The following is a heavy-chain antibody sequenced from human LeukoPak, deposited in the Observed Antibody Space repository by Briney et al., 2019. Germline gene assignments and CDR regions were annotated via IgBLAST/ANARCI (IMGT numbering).Heavy chain of an antibody. CDR1: GYTFTGYY. V-gene: IGHV1-2*02. J-gene: IGHJ4*02. CDR2: INPNSGGT. CDR3: AKSLRRGYSGYDFDY. D-gene: IGHD5-12*01. Sequence: ASVKVSCKASGYTFTGYYMHWVRQAPGQGLEWMGWINPNSGGTNYAQKFQGRVTMTRDTSISTAYMELSRLRSDDTAVYYCAKSLRRGYSGYDFDYWGQGTLVTVSS.